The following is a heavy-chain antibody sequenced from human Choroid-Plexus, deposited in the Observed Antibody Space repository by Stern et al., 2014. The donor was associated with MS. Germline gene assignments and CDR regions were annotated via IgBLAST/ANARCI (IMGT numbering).Heavy chain of an antibody. Sequence: VQLXXXGGGVVQPGRPLRLSCVASGFTLGSCAMHWVRQAPGKGLXXXXGVSYDGSNKYYADSVKGRFTISRDNSQNTLYMQMSSLRPEDTAVYYCAKDRQYLTYFFDHWGQGSLVTVSS. J-gene: IGHJ5*02. CDR2: VSYDGSNK. CDR1: GFTLGSCA. V-gene: IGHV3-30*18. D-gene: IGHD2/OR15-2a*01. CDR3: AKDRQYLTYFFDH.